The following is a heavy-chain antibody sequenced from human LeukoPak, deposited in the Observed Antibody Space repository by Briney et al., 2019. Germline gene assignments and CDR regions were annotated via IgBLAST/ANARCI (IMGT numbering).Heavy chain of an antibody. V-gene: IGHV4-31*03. D-gene: IGHD5/OR15-5a*01. CDR3: ARVKVYCVYWLDS. CDR2: IYYSGTT. CDR1: GGSISSGGYY. J-gene: IGHJ5*01. Sequence: SETLSLTCTVSGGSISSGGYYWGWIRQHPGKGLEWIVYIYYSGTTYYNPSLKSRVTITVDMSKTQFSLQLSSVTAADTAVYYCARVKVYCVYWLDSWGEGTLVTVSS.